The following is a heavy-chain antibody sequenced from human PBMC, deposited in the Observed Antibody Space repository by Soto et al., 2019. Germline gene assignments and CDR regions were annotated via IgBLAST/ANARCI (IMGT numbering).Heavy chain of an antibody. Sequence: SETLSVTCTVSGGSISISSYYWGWIRQPPGKGPEWIGSIYYSGSTYYNPSLKSRVTISVDTSKNQFSLKLSSVTAADTAVYYCARGKVTIFGVVTHTRWFDPWGQGTMVTVSS. CDR1: GGSISISSYY. D-gene: IGHD3-3*01. J-gene: IGHJ5*02. CDR2: IYYSGST. CDR3: ARGKVTIFGVVTHTRWFDP. V-gene: IGHV4-39*01.